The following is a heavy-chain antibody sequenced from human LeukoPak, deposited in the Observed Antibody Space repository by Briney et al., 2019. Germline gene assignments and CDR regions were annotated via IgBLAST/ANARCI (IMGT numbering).Heavy chain of an antibody. V-gene: IGHV4-59*01. CDR1: SGSISSYY. Sequence: SETLSLTCTVSSGSISSYYWSWIRQPPGKGLEWIGYIYYSGSTNYNPSLKSRLTISVDTSKNQFSLKLSSVTAADTAVYYCARDQPYSTSTIWGQGTLVTVSS. J-gene: IGHJ4*02. D-gene: IGHD6-6*01. CDR2: IYYSGST. CDR3: ARDQPYSTSTI.